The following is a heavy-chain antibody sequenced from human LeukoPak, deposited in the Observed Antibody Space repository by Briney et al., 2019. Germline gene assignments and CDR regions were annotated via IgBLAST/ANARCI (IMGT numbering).Heavy chain of an antibody. CDR3: ARAGDSSGYYKY. CDR2: INPNSGGT. CDR1: GYIFTGYY. Sequence: EASVKVSCKASGYIFTGYYMHWVRQAPGQGLEWMGRINPNSGGTNYAQKFQGRVTMTRDTSISTAYMELSRLRSDDTAVYYCARAGDSSGYYKYWGQGTLVTVSS. V-gene: IGHV1-2*06. D-gene: IGHD3-22*01. J-gene: IGHJ4*02.